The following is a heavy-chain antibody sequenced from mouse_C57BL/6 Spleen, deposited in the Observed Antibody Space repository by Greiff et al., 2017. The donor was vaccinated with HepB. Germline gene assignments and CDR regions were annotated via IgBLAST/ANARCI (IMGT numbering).Heavy chain of an antibody. D-gene: IGHD1-1*01. CDR3: ARGGYYGSSYLWYFDV. CDR1: GYTFTGYW. J-gene: IGHJ1*03. CDR2: ILPGSGST. Sequence: VKLMESGAELMKPGASVKLSCKATGYTFTGYWIEWVKQRPGHGLEWIGEILPGSGSTNYNEKFKGKATFTADTSSNTAYMQLSSLTTEDSAIYYCARGGYYGSSYLWYFDVWGTGTTVTVSS. V-gene: IGHV1-9*01.